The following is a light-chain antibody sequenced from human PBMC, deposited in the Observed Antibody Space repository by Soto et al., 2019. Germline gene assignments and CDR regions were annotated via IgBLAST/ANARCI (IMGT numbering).Light chain of an antibody. CDR1: SSNIGSNT. Sequence: QSALTQPPSASGTPGQRVTISCSGSSSNIGSNTVNWYQQLPGTAPKLVIYSNNQRPSGVPDRFSGSKSGTSASLAISGLQSEDEADYYCVAWDDSLNGYVVFGGRTKVTV. J-gene: IGLJ2*01. CDR3: VAWDDSLNGYVV. V-gene: IGLV1-44*01. CDR2: SNN.